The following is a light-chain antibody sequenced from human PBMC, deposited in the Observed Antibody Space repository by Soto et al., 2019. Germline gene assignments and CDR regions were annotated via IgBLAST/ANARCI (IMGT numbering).Light chain of an antibody. V-gene: IGKV1-6*01. CDR3: LQDINYPWT. CDR1: QSISSY. Sequence: IQITQSPSSLSASVGDRVTITCRASQSISSYLNWYQQKPGKAPKVLIYRASHLESGVPSRFSASGSGTEFSLTINSLQADDFATYYCLQDINYPWTFGQGTKVDIK. J-gene: IGKJ1*01. CDR2: RAS.